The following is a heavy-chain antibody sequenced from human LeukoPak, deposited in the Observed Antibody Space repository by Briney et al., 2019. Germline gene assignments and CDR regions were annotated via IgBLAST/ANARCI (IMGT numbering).Heavy chain of an antibody. V-gene: IGHV3-48*03. Sequence: PGGSLRLSCAASGFLFSSYEMNWVRQAPGKGLEWVSYISTSGGTIYYADSVKGRFTISRDSAKNSLYLQMNSLRAEDTAVYYCARDSYYGGTQDYWGQGTLVTVSS. D-gene: IGHD4-23*01. CDR2: ISTSGGTI. CDR3: ARDSYYGGTQDY. J-gene: IGHJ4*02. CDR1: GFLFSSYE.